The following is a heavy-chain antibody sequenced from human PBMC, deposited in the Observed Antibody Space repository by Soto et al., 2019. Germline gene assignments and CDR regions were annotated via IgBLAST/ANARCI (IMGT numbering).Heavy chain of an antibody. D-gene: IGHD3-10*01. CDR2: IKSKTDGGTT. Sequence: PGGSLRLSCAASGFTFSNAWMNWVRQAPGKGLEWVGRIKSKTDGGTTDYAAPVKGRFTISRDDSKNTLYLQMNSLKTEDTAVYYCTTMVRGVISDYYYYGMDVWGQGTTVTVSS. V-gene: IGHV3-15*07. CDR1: GFTFSNAW. CDR3: TTMVRGVISDYYYYGMDV. J-gene: IGHJ6*02.